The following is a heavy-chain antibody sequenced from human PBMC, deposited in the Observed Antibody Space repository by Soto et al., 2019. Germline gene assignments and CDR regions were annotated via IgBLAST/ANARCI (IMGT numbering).Heavy chain of an antibody. D-gene: IGHD3-22*01. CDR1: GGSISRGGYY. Sequence: SETLSLTCTVSGGSISRGGYYWSWIRQHPGKGLEWIGDFYSSGSPHHNPSLKNRVSISEDRSKNEFSLKLSSVTAADTAIYYCAREFYYDSSGIGFDSWGQGTLVTVSS. CDR3: AREFYYDSSGIGFDS. CDR2: FYSSGSP. J-gene: IGHJ4*02. V-gene: IGHV4-61*08.